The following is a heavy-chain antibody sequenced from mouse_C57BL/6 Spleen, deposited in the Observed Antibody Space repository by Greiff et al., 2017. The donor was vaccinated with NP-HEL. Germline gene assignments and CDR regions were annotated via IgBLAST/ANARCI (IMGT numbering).Heavy chain of an antibody. CDR3: ARNWDVHLDY. J-gene: IGHJ2*01. D-gene: IGHD4-1*01. Sequence: QVQLQQPGAELVRPGTSVKLSCKASGYTFTSYWMHWVKQRPGQGLEWIGVIDPSDSYTNYNQKFKGKATLTVDTSSSTAYMQLSSLTSEDSAVYYCARNWDVHLDYWGQGTTLTVSS. CDR1: GYTFTSYW. CDR2: IDPSDSYT. V-gene: IGHV1-59*01.